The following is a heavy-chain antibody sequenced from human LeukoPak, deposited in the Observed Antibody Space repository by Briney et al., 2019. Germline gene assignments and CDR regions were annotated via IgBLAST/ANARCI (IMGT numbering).Heavy chain of an antibody. CDR2: INTNTEKS. CDR3: ATGGGYRFAY. CDR1: GYTFTSYD. J-gene: IGHJ4*02. V-gene: IGHV7-4-1*02. Sequence: GASVKVSCKASGYTFTSYDITWVRQVSGQGLEWMGWINTNTEKSTYAPGFTGRYVFSLDSSVNTAYLQISSLKAEDTALYYCATGGGYRFAYWGQGTLVTVSS. D-gene: IGHD6-25*01.